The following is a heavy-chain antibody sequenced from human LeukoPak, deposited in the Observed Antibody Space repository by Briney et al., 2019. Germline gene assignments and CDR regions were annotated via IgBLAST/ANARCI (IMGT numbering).Heavy chain of an antibody. CDR1: GGSFSGYY. J-gene: IGHJ4*02. Sequence: SETLSLTCAVYGGSFSGYYWSWIRQPPGKGLEWIGEINHSGSTNYNPSLKSRVTISVDTSKNQFSLKLSSVTAADTAVYYCERHLHGQAGPFDYWGQGTLVTVSS. V-gene: IGHV4-34*01. D-gene: IGHD6-19*01. CDR2: INHSGST. CDR3: ERHLHGQAGPFDY.